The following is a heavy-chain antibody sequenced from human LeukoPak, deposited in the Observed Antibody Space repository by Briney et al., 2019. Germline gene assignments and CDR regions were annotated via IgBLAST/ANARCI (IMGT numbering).Heavy chain of an antibody. D-gene: IGHD5-18*01. CDR1: GGTFSSYA. V-gene: IGHV1-69*13. Sequence: ASVKVSCKASGGTFSSYAISWVRQAPGQGLEWMGWIIPIFGTANYAQKFQGRVTITADESTSTAYMELSSLRSEDTAVYYCARDPTGYSYGPRYQKYYYYYGMDVWGQGTTVTVSS. CDR2: IIPIFGTA. CDR3: ARDPTGYSYGPRYQKYYYYYGMDV. J-gene: IGHJ6*02.